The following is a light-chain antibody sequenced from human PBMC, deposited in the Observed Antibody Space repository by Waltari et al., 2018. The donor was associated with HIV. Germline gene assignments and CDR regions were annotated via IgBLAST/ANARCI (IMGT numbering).Light chain of an antibody. CDR3: QQYYSTPHT. J-gene: IGKJ2*01. CDR2: WAS. V-gene: IGKV4-1*01. Sequence: DIVMSQSPDSLAVSLGERATINCKSSQSVLFSSNNKNYLAWYQQKPGEPPKLLIYWASTREFGVPDRFSGSGSGTDFTLTSSSLQAEDVAVYYCQQYYSTPHTFGQGTKLEIK. CDR1: QSVLFSSNNKNY.